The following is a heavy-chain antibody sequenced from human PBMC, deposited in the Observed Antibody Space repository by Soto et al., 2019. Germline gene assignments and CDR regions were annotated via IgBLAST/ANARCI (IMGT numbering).Heavy chain of an antibody. CDR1: GFTFRNYA. CDR2: IHGGGDYT. CDR3: AKKRGSGSYTNWNFEV. Sequence: EVQVLESGGGLVQPGGSLRLACAASGFTFRNYAMSWVRQAAGKGLEWVATIHGGGDYTQYPDSVKGRFTISRDNSRNTVYLQMNSLRAEHTALDYCAKKRGSGSYTNWNFEVWGRGTLVTVSS. V-gene: IGHV3-23*01. J-gene: IGHJ2*01. D-gene: IGHD1-26*01.